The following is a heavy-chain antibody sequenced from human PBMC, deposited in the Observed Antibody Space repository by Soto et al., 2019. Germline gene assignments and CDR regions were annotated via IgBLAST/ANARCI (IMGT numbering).Heavy chain of an antibody. CDR3: AREVRISGSGYSYNWFDP. CDR2: IIPIFGTA. Sequence: SVKVSCKASGGTFSSYAISWVRQAPGQGLEWMGGIIPIFGTANYAQKFQGRVTITADKSTSTAYMELSSLRSEDTAVYYCAREVRISGSGYSYNWFDPWGQGTLVTVS. CDR1: GGTFSSYA. J-gene: IGHJ5*02. V-gene: IGHV1-69*06. D-gene: IGHD3-3*01.